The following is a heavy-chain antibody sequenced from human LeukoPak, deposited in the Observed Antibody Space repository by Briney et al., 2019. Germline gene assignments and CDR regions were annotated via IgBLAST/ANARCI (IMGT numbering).Heavy chain of an antibody. J-gene: IGHJ4*02. D-gene: IGHD6-13*01. CDR2: ISGSGGST. CDR1: GFTLSSYA. V-gene: IGHV3-23*01. CDR3: AKDSSSSTFDY. Sequence: GGSLRLSCAASGFTLSSYAMSWVRQAPGEGLEWVSAISGSGGSTYYAHSVKGRFTISRDNSKNTLYLEMNSLRAEDTGVYYCAKDSSSSTFDYWGQGTLVTVSS.